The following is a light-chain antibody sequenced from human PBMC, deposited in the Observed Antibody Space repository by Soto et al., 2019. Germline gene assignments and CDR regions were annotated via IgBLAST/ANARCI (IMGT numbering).Light chain of an antibody. CDR1: QPVSSSH. CDR2: GAS. V-gene: IGKV3-20*01. CDR3: QHFGSSPPKYT. Sequence: EVVLTQSPGTLSLSPGERATLSCRASQPVSSSHLAWYQQKPGQAPRLLIYGASDRATEIPDRFSGSGSGTDFTLTISRLEPEDFAVYYCQHFGSSPPKYTFGQGTKLEIK. J-gene: IGKJ2*01.